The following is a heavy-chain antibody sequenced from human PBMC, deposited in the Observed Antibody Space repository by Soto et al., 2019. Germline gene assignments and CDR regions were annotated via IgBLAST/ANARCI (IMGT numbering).Heavy chain of an antibody. Sequence: SETLSLTCTVSGGSISSYYWSWIRQPPGKGLEWIGYIYYSGSTNYNPSLKSRVTISVDTSKNQFSLKLSSVTAADTAVYYCARAADYDILTGYALFDYWGQGNLVTVSS. D-gene: IGHD3-9*01. CDR1: GGSISSYY. CDR3: ARAADYDILTGYALFDY. CDR2: IYYSGST. V-gene: IGHV4-59*01. J-gene: IGHJ4*02.